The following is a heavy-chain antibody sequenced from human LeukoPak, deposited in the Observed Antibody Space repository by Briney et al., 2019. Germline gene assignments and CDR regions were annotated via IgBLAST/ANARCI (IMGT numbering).Heavy chain of an antibody. J-gene: IGHJ4*02. D-gene: IGHD2-2*01. CDR3: ARVIVVVPASYYFDY. CDR2: ISGSGGST. CDR1: GFTFSSYA. Sequence: GGSLRLSCAASGFTFSSYAMSWVRQAPGKGLEWVSAISGSGGSTYYGDSVKGRFTISRDNSKNTLYLQMNSLRAEDTAVYYCARVIVVVPASYYFDYWGQGTLVTVSS. V-gene: IGHV3-23*01.